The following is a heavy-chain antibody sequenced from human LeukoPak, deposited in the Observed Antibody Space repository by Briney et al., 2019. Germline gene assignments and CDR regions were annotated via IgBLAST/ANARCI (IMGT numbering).Heavy chain of an antibody. CDR2: INPNSGGT. CDR3: ARSGRRSGQQLVGWFDP. J-gene: IGHJ5*02. Sequence: ASVKVSCKASGYTFTGYYMHWVRQAPGQGLEWMGRINPNSGGTNYAQKFQSRVTMTRDTSISTAYMELSRLRSDDTAVYYCARSGRRSGQQLVGWFDPWGQGTLVTVSS. V-gene: IGHV1-2*06. D-gene: IGHD6-13*01. CDR1: GYTFTGYY.